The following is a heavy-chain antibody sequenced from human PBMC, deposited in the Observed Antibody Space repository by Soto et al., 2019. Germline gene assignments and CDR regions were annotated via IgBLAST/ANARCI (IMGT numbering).Heavy chain of an antibody. Sequence: GESLKISCKTSGYSFTSYWIGWVRQMPGKGMEWMGNIYPYDSDTRYSPSFQGQVTISADTSITTAYLQWSSLKASDTAMYYCAREGNLEYSSSSSGYYYYYYGMDVWGQGTTVTVSS. J-gene: IGHJ6*02. V-gene: IGHV5-51*01. CDR2: IYPYDSDT. CDR1: GYSFTSYW. D-gene: IGHD6-6*01. CDR3: AREGNLEYSSSSSGYYYYYYGMDV.